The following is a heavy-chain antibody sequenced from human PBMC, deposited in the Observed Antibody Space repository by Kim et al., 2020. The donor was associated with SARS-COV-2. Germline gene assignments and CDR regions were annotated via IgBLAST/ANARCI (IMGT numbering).Heavy chain of an antibody. J-gene: IGHJ6*03. CDR1: GGSISSGDYY. CDR3: ASEAAARMGIFDYYYYYRDV. Sequence: SETLSLTCTVSGGSISSGDYYWSWIRQPPGKGLEWIGYIYYSGSTYYNPSLKSRVTISVDTSKNQFSLKLSSVTAADTAVYYCASEAAARMGIFDYYYYYRDVWGKGTTVTVSS. D-gene: IGHD6-13*01. CDR2: IYYSGST. V-gene: IGHV4-30-4*01.